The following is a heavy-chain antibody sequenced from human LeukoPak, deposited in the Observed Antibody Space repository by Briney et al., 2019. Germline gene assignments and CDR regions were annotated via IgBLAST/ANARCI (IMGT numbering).Heavy chain of an antibody. J-gene: IGHJ4*02. V-gene: IGHV3-9*01. Sequence: PGRSLRLSCAASGFTFDDYAMHWVRQAPGKGLEWVSGISWNSGSIGSPDSVKGRFTTSSDNAKNSLYLQMNSLRAEDTALYYCAKDNLAAAGSSTDFDYWGQGTLVTVSS. D-gene: IGHD6-13*01. CDR2: ISWNSGSI. CDR1: GFTFDDYA. CDR3: AKDNLAAAGSSTDFDY.